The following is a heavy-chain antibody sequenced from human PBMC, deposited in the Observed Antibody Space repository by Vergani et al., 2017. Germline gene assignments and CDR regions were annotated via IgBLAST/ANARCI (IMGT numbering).Heavy chain of an antibody. D-gene: IGHD2-15*01. Sequence: QVQLQASGPGRVKPSQTLSLTCTMSGGSISAGYYFWSWIRQPAGKGLEWLGHISASGNASHSPSLKTRVSMSVDTSKNQFSLTVTSVTAADTAIYFCARRSGGYYSGGKVHPRGTAVDVWGHGTVVTVSS. V-gene: IGHV4-61*02. CDR1: GGSISAGYYF. CDR3: ARRSGGYYSGGKVHPRGTAVDV. J-gene: IGHJ3*01. CDR2: ISASGNA.